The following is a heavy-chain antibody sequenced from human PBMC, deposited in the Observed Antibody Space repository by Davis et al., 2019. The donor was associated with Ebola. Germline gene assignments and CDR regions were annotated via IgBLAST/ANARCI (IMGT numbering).Heavy chain of an antibody. CDR3: TTAFRKAIAETYSYNALDV. V-gene: IGHV3-21*01. D-gene: IGHD2-21*01. J-gene: IGHJ6*02. Sequence: SVKGRFTISRDNAKNSLYLQMNSLRAEDTAVYYCTTAFRKAIAETYSYNALDVWGQGTMVTVSS.